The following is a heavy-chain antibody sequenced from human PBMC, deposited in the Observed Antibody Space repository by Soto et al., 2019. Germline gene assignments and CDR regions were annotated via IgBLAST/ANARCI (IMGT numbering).Heavy chain of an antibody. CDR2: ISTLNGNT. CDR1: GYDYVTYA. V-gene: IGHV1-18*01. D-gene: IGHD5-18*01. J-gene: IGHJ6*02. CDR3: ARRVQVWLPDYYGMDV. Sequence: QAQLVQSGAEVKKPGASVNVSCKASGYDYVTYAITWVRQRPGQGLEWMGWISTLNGNTNYAQNFQGRVTMNTETSTRIGHFELRSLRSDATAVYYCARRVQVWLPDYYGMDVWGQGTTVTVSS.